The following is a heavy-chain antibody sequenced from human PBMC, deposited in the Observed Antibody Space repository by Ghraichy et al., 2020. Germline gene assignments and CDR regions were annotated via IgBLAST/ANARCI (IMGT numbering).Heavy chain of an antibody. Sequence: SQTLSLTCTVSGGSISGSNYYWGWIRQPPGKGLEWIGSIYYSGNTYYNPSLKSRVTISVDTSKNQFSLKLSSVTAADTAVYFCARHSPSGSFYDFWSGTTLYYWGQGTLVTVSS. J-gene: IGHJ4*02. CDR2: IYYSGNT. CDR1: GGSISGSNYY. V-gene: IGHV4-39*01. CDR3: ARHSPSGSFYDFWSGTTLYY. D-gene: IGHD3-3*01.